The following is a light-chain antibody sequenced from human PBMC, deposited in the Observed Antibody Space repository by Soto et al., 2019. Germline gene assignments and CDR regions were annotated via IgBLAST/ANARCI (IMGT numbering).Light chain of an antibody. CDR1: QSISSW. J-gene: IGKJ1*01. CDR3: QKYNSYST. Sequence: DIQMTQSPSTLSASVGDRVTITCRASQSISSWLAWYQQKPGKAPKLLIYKASSLESGVPSRFSGSGSGTEFTLTIRSLQPDAFATYYCQKYNSYSTFGHGTKVEIK. CDR2: KAS. V-gene: IGKV1-5*03.